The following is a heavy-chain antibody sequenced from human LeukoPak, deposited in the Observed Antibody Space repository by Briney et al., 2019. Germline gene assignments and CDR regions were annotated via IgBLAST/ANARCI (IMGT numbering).Heavy chain of an antibody. CDR1: GFTFSSYW. J-gene: IGHJ5*02. D-gene: IGHD5-18*01. Sequence: QPGGSLRLSCAASGFTFSSYWMHWVRQAPGKGLVWVSRINSDGSSTSYADSVKGRFTISRDNAKNTLYLQMNSLRAEDTAVYYCAKGILESYGYPGWFDPWGQGTLVTVSS. V-gene: IGHV3-74*01. CDR3: AKGILESYGYPGWFDP. CDR2: INSDGSST.